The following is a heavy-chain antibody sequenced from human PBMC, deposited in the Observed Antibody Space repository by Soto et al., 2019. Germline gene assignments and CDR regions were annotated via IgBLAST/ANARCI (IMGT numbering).Heavy chain of an antibody. J-gene: IGHJ4*02. Sequence: ASVKVSCKASGYTFTAYATHWVRQAPGQRLEWLGWINADNGDASYPQEFQDRVTITTDTSTSTAYMELRSLRSDDSSVYYCARGIAVADFDYWGQGTLVTVSS. CDR1: GYTFTAYA. D-gene: IGHD6-19*01. V-gene: IGHV1-3*01. CDR2: INADNGDA. CDR3: ARGIAVADFDY.